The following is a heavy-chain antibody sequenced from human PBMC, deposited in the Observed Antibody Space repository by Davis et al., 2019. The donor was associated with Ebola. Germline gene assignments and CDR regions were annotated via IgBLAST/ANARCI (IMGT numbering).Heavy chain of an antibody. V-gene: IGHV3-23*01. CDR2: ISGSGGST. J-gene: IGHJ6*02. D-gene: IGHD1-26*01. CDR3: AKVHIVGATPPWDYGMDV. Sequence: GGSLRLSCAASGFTFSSYAMNWVRQAPGQGLEWVSAISGSGGSTYYADSVKGRFTISRDNSKNTLYLQMNSLRAEDTAVYYCAKVHIVGATPPWDYGMDVWGQGTTVTVSS. CDR1: GFTFSSYA.